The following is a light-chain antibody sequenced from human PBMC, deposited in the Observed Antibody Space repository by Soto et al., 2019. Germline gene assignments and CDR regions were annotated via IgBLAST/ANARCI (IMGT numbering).Light chain of an antibody. CDR1: QSVSSK. V-gene: IGKV3-11*01. J-gene: IGKJ4*01. CDR3: QQRSNWPLT. CDR2: DAS. Sequence: EIVMTQSPATLSVSPGERATLSCRASQSVSSKVAWYQQKPGQAPRLLIYDASVRATGIPDRFSGRGSGTDFTLTISSLEPADFAVYYCQQRSNWPLTFGGGTKV.